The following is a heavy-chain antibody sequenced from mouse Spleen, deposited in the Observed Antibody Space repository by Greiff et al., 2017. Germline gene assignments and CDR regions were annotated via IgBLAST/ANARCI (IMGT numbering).Heavy chain of an antibody. CDR3: ARYWDFDY. CDR2: ISSGSSTI. D-gene: IGHD4-1*01. J-gene: IGHJ2*01. V-gene: IGHV5-17*02. CDR1: GFTFSSCG. Sequence: EVKLVESGGGLVQPGGSRKLSCAASGFTFSSCGMHWVRQAPEKGLEWVAYISSGSSTIYYADTVKGRFTISRDNPKNTLFLQMTSLRSEDTAMYYCARYWDFDYWGQGTTLTVSS.